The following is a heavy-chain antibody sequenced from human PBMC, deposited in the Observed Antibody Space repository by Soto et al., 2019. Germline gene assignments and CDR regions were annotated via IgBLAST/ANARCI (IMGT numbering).Heavy chain of an antibody. CDR3: ARLSTVTYDY. D-gene: IGHD4-17*01. J-gene: IGHJ4*02. CDR2: FDYSEST. Sequence: QLQLQESGPELVKPSETLSLTCTVSGGSITSNSYYCGWIRQPPGKGLEWIGSFDYSESTYFNPSRKSRVTISGDTSTNQFSLKLSAVTPADTAVYYCARLSTVTYDYWGQGILVTVSS. V-gene: IGHV4-39*01. CDR1: GGSITSNSYY.